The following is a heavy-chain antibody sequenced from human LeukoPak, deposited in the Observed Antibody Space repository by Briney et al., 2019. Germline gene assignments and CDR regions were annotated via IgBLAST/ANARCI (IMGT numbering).Heavy chain of an antibody. CDR2: INSDGSST. D-gene: IGHD6-19*01. CDR1: GLTFSSYW. J-gene: IGHJ3*02. CDR3: ARALAGHAFDI. V-gene: IGHV3-74*01. Sequence: QPGGSLRLSCAASGLTFSSYWMHWVCQAPGKGLVWVSRINSDGSSTNYADSVKGRFTISRDNAKNTLYLQINSLRAEDTAVYYCARALAGHAFDIWGQGTMVSVSS.